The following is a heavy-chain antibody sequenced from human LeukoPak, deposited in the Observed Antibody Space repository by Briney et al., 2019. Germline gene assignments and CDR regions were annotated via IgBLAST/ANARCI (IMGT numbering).Heavy chain of an antibody. D-gene: IGHD6-6*01. V-gene: IGHV4-59*08. Sequence: PSETLSLTCTVSGGSISSYYWSWIRQPPGRGLEWIGYIHYGGSTNYNPSLKSRVTISVDTSKNQFSLKLSSVTAADTAVYYCARHASSSPYYFDYWGQGTLVTVSS. J-gene: IGHJ4*02. CDR3: ARHASSSPYYFDY. CDR1: GGSISSYY. CDR2: IHYGGST.